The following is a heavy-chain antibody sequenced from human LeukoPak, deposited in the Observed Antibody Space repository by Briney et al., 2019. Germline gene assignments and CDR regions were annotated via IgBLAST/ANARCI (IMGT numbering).Heavy chain of an antibody. CDR2: ISGSGGST. J-gene: IGHJ4*02. CDR3: AKGDIVVVPAATFDY. CDR1: GFTFSICA. V-gene: IGHV3-23*01. Sequence: GGSLRLSCAASGFTFSICAMSWVRQAPGKGLEWVSAISGSGGSTYYADSVKGRFTISRDNSKNTLYLQMNSLRAEDTAVYYCAKGDIVVVPAATFDYWGQGTLVTVSS. D-gene: IGHD2-2*01.